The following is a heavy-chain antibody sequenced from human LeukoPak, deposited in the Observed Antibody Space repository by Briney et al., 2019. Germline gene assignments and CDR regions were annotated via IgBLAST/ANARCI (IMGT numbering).Heavy chain of an antibody. D-gene: IGHD6-19*01. Sequence: GGSLRLSCAASGFTFSSYSMNWVRQAPGKGLEWVANIKKDGSEKKYVDSVKSRFTISRDNAENLLYLEMNSLRAEDTAVYYCAREGGNGWYSGWFDPWGQGILVTVSS. CDR3: AREGGNGWYSGWFDP. J-gene: IGHJ5*02. V-gene: IGHV3-7*01. CDR2: IKKDGSEK. CDR1: GFTFSSYS.